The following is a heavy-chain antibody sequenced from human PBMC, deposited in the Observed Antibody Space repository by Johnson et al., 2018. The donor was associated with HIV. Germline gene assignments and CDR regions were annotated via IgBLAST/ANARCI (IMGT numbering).Heavy chain of an antibody. CDR3: ARREDSGWYEDGAFDI. CDR2: ISGSGGDT. CDR1: GFTFGDFV. D-gene: IGHD6-19*01. V-gene: IGHV3-23*04. Sequence: VQLVESGGGLVQPGRSLRLSCTASGFTFGDFVMSWVRQAPGKGLEWVSGISGSGGDTYYADSVKGRFTISRDNSKNTLYLQMNSLRAEDTAVYYCARREDSGWYEDGAFDIWGQGTMVTVSS. J-gene: IGHJ3*02.